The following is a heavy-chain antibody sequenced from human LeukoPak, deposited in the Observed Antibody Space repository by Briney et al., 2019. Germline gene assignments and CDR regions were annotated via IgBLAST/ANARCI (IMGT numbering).Heavy chain of an antibody. V-gene: IGHV1-18*01. CDR3: AREEYIDDAFDI. Sequence: ASVKVSCKASGYTFTSYGISWVRQAPGQGLEWVGWISAYNGNTNYAQKLQGRVTITTDTSTSTAYMELRSLRSDDTAVYYCAREEYIDDAFDILGQGTMVTVSS. CDR2: ISAYNGNT. D-gene: IGHD3-9*01. CDR1: GYTFTSYG. J-gene: IGHJ3*02.